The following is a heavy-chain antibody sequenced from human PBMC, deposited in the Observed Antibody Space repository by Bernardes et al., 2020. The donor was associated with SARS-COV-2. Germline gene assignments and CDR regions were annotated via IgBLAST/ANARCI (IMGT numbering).Heavy chain of an antibody. CDR1: GFIFSRNV. V-gene: IGHV3-23*01. D-gene: IGHD1-1*01. CDR3: AKCVQGSYAMDV. Sequence: GGSLRLSCAASGFIFSRNVMTWVRQAPGKGLEWLSGISGSGGSTYYADSVKGRFTISRNNSKDTLYLEMNSLKAEDTAIYYCAKCVQGSYAMDVWGQGTTVTVS. CDR2: ISGSGGST. J-gene: IGHJ6*02.